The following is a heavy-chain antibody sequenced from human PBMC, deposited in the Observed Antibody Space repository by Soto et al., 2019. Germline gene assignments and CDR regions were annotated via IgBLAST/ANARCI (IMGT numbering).Heavy chain of an antibody. CDR2: IYKSGST. D-gene: IGHD2-2*01. CDR1: GGSISRGGYS. V-gene: IGHV4-30-2*01. J-gene: IGHJ5*02. CDR3: ARVVVPRPIWAYNLFDP. Sequence: SETLSLTCAVSGGSISRGGYSWSWIRQPPGKGLEWIGYIYKSGSTFYNPSLKSRVTISIDKSKNQFYVKLGCVTAAATVVYDCARVVVPRPIWAYNLFDPCGEETLVTVS.